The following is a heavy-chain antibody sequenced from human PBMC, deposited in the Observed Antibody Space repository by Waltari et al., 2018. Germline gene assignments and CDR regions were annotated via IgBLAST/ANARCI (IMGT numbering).Heavy chain of an antibody. V-gene: IGHV3-21*01. J-gene: IGHJ4*02. CDR2: ISISSSYI. CDR1: GFTFSSYS. D-gene: IGHD3-10*01. Sequence: EVQLVESGGGLVKPGGSLRLSCAASGFTFSSYSMNWVRQAPGKGLEWVSSISISSSYIYYADSVKGRFTISRDNAKNSLYLQMNSLRAEDTAVYYCARDSPDPPIRNYYGSGSPDYWGQGTLVTVSS. CDR3: ARDSPDPPIRNYYGSGSPDY.